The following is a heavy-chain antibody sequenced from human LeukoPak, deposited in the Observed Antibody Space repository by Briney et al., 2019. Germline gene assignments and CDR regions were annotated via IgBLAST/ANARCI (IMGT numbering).Heavy chain of an antibody. CDR2: ISSSGDST. CDR1: GFTFSSYT. CDR3: ARVWCSSTSCQYDDY. J-gene: IGHJ4*02. D-gene: IGHD2-2*01. Sequence: PGGSLRLSCAASGFTFSSYTMHWVRQAPGKGLEYVSAISSSGDSTSYANSVKGRFTISRDNAKNSLYLQMNSLRAEGTAVYYCARVWCSSTSCQYDDYWGQGTLVTVSS. V-gene: IGHV3-64*01.